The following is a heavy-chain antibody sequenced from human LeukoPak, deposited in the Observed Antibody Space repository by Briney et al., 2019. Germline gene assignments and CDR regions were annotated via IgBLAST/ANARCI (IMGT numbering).Heavy chain of an antibody. Sequence: PGRSLRLSCAASGFTFDDYAMHWVRQAPGKGLEWVSGISWNSGSIGYADSVKGRFTISRDNAKNSLYLQMNSLRAEDTALYYCAKGYSSSWYFDYWGQGTLVTVYS. CDR3: AKGYSSSWYFDY. J-gene: IGHJ4*02. CDR2: ISWNSGSI. D-gene: IGHD6-13*01. V-gene: IGHV3-9*01. CDR1: GFTFDDYA.